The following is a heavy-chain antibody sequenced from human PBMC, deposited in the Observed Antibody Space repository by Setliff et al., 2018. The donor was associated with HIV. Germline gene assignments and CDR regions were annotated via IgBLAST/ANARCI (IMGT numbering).Heavy chain of an antibody. CDR1: GGTFSSYA. Sequence: SVKVSCKASGGTFSSYAVSWVRQAPGQGLEWMGGIIPIFGTANYARKFQGRVTITADESTSTAYMELSSLGSEDTAVYYCARKGNGYAFDIWGQGTMVTVSS. V-gene: IGHV1-69*13. D-gene: IGHD2-8*01. CDR2: IIPIFGTA. CDR3: ARKGNGYAFDI. J-gene: IGHJ3*02.